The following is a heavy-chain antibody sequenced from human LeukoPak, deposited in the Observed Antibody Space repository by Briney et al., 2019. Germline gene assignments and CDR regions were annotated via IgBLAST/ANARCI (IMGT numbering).Heavy chain of an antibody. CDR1: GVSISSYY. J-gene: IGHJ5*02. D-gene: IGHD3-10*01. CDR2: IYYSGST. V-gene: IGHV4-59*08. Sequence: SETLSLSCTVSGVSISSYYWSCIRQPPGKGLEWVGYIYYSGSTNYNTSLKSRVTISVDTSKNQFTLKLSSVTAADTAVYYCASHPPTMWFDPWGQGTLVTVSS. CDR3: ASHPPTMWFDP.